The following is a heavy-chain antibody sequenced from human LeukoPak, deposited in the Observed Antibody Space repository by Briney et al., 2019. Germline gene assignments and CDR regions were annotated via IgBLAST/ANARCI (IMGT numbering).Heavy chain of an antibody. Sequence: GASVKISCKASGYTFTSYSMHWVRQAPGQRLEWMGWSIAGNGNTKYSQEFQGRVTITRDTSASTAYMELSSLRSEDMAVYYCARAPRGLQPYGMDVWGQGTTVTVSS. CDR3: ARAPRGLQPYGMDV. D-gene: IGHD4-11*01. CDR2: SIAGNGNT. CDR1: GYTFTSYS. J-gene: IGHJ6*02. V-gene: IGHV1-3*02.